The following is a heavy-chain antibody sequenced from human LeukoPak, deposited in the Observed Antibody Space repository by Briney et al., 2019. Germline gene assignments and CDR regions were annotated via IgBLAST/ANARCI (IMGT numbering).Heavy chain of an antibody. J-gene: IGHJ4*02. CDR3: ARSRDNSGYYGDFDY. Sequence: SETLSLTCSVSGGSISSYYWSWVRQPPGKGLEWIGYTHYSGTTNYNPPFKSRVTISVDTSKIQFSLRLSSVTAADTAVYYCARSRDNSGYYGDFDYWGQGTLVTVSS. V-gene: IGHV4-59*08. CDR2: THYSGTT. D-gene: IGHD3-22*01. CDR1: GGSISSYY.